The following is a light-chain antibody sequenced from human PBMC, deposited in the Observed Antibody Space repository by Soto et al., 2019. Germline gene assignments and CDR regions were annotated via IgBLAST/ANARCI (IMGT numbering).Light chain of an antibody. V-gene: IGKV1-33*01. CDR2: AAS. J-gene: IGKJ4*01. CDR1: QDISKF. Sequence: EIQMTQSPSSLAASVGGGDSFTCQASQDISKFLNWYQHKPGQAPSLLIYAASKSQFGVPSRFSGSGSGTDFTLTISSLQPEDIATYYCQQYDNVPLTFGGGTKVDIK. CDR3: QQYDNVPLT.